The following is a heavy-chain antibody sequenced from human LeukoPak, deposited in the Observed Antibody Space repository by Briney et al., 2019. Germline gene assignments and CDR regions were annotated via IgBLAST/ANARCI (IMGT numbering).Heavy chain of an antibody. V-gene: IGHV1-18*01. CDR2: ISAYNCNT. J-gene: IGHJ6*03. D-gene: IGHD5-12*01. CDR3: GRVYVDIVATPKMYYYYYYMDV. Sequence: GASGKVSCKASGYTFTSYGISWVRQAPGQGPEWMGWISAYNCNTNDAQKPKGRVTVTTDTSTSPASMELRSLRSDDTAVYYCGRVYVDIVATPKMYYYYYYMDVWGKGPTVTVSS. CDR1: GYTFTSYG.